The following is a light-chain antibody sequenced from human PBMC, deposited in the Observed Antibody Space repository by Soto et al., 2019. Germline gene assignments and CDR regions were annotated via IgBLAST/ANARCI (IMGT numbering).Light chain of an antibody. J-gene: IGKJ1*01. V-gene: IGKV1-5*03. CDR1: QTISSW. CDR2: KAS. CDR3: QRYNNYSHT. Sequence: IEMTQSRSTLSVALGGRRTIKCRASQTISSWLAWYQQKPGKAPKLLIYKASTLKSGVPSRFSGSGSGTVFTLTISSLQPDDFESYYSQRYNNYSHTFGQGTKVDIK.